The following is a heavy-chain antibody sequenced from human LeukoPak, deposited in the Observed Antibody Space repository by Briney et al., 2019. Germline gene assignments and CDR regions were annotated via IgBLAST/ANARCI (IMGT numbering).Heavy chain of an antibody. J-gene: IGHJ4*02. CDR2: FDPEDGET. CDR1: GYTLTELS. CDR3: ATLLDY. Sequence: GASVKVSCKVSGYTLTELSMHWVRQAPGKGLEWMGGFDPEDGETIYAQKFQGRVTMTEETSTDTAYMELSSLRSEDTAVYYCATLLDYWGQGTLVTVSS. V-gene: IGHV1-24*01.